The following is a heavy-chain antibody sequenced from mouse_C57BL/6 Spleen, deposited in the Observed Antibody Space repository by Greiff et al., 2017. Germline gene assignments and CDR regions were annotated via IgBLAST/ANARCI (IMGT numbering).Heavy chain of an antibody. CDR1: GYTFTSSG. D-gene: IGHD1-1*01. J-gene: IGHJ2*01. V-gene: IGHV1-81*01. Sequence: VQLQQSGAELARPGASVKLSCKASGYTFTSSGISWVKQRTGQGLEWIGEIYPRSGNTYYNAKFKGKATLTADNSSSTAYMELRSLTSADSAVYFCARSHYGSSPGDLDYWGQGTTLTVSS. CDR2: IYPRSGNT. CDR3: ARSHYGSSPGDLDY.